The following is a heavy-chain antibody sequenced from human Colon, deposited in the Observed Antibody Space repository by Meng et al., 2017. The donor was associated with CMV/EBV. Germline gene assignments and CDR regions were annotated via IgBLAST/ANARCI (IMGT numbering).Heavy chain of an antibody. Sequence: SVKVSCKASGGSLTSYTINWVRQAPGQGLEWMGGIIPIFGTTNYAQKFQGRVTITIDKSTTTAYMELNSLRSEDTAVYYCAGVGGHCSSTSGDIYYWFDPWGQGTLVTVSS. D-gene: IGHD2-2*01. V-gene: IGHV1-69*05. CDR3: AGVGGHCSSTSGDIYYWFDP. J-gene: IGHJ5*02. CDR1: GGSLTSYT. CDR2: IIPIFGTT.